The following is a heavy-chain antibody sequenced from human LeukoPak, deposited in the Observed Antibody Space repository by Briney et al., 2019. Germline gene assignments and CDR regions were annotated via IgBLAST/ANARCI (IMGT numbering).Heavy chain of an antibody. D-gene: IGHD1/OR15-1a*01. CDR3: ARGEHSVDS. Sequence: SETLSLTCTVSGGAIRSHYWNWIRQPAGKGLEWIGRIYSSGYTNDNPFLKSRITMSVDMSKNQFSLRLNSVTAADTAVYYCARGEHSVDSWGQGVLVTVSS. J-gene: IGHJ4*02. CDR2: IYSSGYT. V-gene: IGHV4-4*07. CDR1: GGAIRSHY.